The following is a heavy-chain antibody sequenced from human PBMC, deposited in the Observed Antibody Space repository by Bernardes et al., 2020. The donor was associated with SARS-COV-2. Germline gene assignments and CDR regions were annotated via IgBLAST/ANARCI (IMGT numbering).Heavy chain of an antibody. V-gene: IGHV3-9*01. CDR3: AKDPAPASSGYYKFDY. CDR1: GFTFDDYA. Sequence: GGSLRLSCAASGFTFDDYAMHWVRQAPGKGLEWVSGISWNSGSIGYADSVKGRFTISRDNAKNSLYLQMNSLRAEDTALYYCAKDPAPASSGYYKFDYWGQGTLVTVSS. CDR2: ISWNSGSI. J-gene: IGHJ4*02. D-gene: IGHD3-22*01.